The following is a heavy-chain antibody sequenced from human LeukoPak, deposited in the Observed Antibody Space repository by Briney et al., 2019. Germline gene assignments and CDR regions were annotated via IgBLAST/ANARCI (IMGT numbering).Heavy chain of an antibody. CDR1: GFTFSSFW. J-gene: IGHJ4*02. V-gene: IGHV3-74*01. CDR2: INSDGSSI. D-gene: IGHD5-18*01. CDR3: ARVGYNYGFDY. Sequence: GGSLRLSCAASGFTFSSFWMHWVRQAPGKGLAWVSRINSDGSSINYADSVKGRFTISRDNAKSTLCLQMNSLTAEDSAVYYCARVGYNYGFDYWGQGALVTVSS.